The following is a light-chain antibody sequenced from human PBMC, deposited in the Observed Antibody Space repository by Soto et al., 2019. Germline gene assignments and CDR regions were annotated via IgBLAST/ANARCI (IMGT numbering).Light chain of an antibody. V-gene: IGKV1-5*01. CDR3: QRYKTYSLT. Sequence: DIQMTQSPSTLSASVGDRVTITCRASQSINNWLAWYQQKPGKAPKLLIFDAFNLESGVPFRFSGSGFGTEFTLTISSLQPDDSATYYCQRYKTYSLTFGGGTKVEI. CDR2: DAF. CDR1: QSINNW. J-gene: IGKJ4*01.